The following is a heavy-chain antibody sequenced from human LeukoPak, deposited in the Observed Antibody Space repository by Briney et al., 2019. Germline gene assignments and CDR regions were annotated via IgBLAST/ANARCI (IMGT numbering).Heavy chain of an antibody. Sequence: SVKVSCKASGGTFSSYAISWVRQAPGQGLEWMGGIIPIFGTANYAQKFQGRVTITADESTSTAYMELSSLRSEDTAVYYCVRGYYDSSGSSNTFDIWGQGTMVTVSS. V-gene: IGHV1-69*01. CDR1: GGTFSSYA. J-gene: IGHJ3*02. CDR3: VRGYYDSSGSSNTFDI. CDR2: IIPIFGTA. D-gene: IGHD3-22*01.